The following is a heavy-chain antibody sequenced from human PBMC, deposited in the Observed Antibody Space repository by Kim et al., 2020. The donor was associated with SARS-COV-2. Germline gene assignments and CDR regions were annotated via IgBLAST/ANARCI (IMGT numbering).Heavy chain of an antibody. CDR3: ARARGFSGYESRDWYFDL. V-gene: IGHV4-31*03. J-gene: IGHJ2*01. Sequence: SETLSLTCTVSGGSISSGGYYWSWIRQHPGKGLEWIGYIYYSGSTYYNPSLKSRVTISVDTSKNQFSLKLSSVTAADTAVYYCARARGFSGYESRDWYFDLWGRGTLVTVSS. CDR1: GGSISSGGYY. D-gene: IGHD5-12*01. CDR2: IYYSGST.